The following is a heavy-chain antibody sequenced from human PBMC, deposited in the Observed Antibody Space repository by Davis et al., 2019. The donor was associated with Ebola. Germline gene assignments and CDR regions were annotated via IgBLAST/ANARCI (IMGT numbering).Heavy chain of an antibody. CDR1: GGSISRSY. V-gene: IGHV4-59*01. J-gene: IGHJ6*04. CDR2: LYTSGTT. Sequence: SETLSLTCTVSGGSISRSYWSWIRQPPGKGLEWIGNLYTSGTTNKNASLKSRLTILLDTSKNQLSLNLRSVTAADTAVYYCARLATYGMDAWGKGTTVTVSS. CDR3: ARLATYGMDA.